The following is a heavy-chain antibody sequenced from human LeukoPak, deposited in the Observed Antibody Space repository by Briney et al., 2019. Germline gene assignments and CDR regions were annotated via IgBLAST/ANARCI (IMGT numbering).Heavy chain of an antibody. CDR3: AREYCSGGSCYSAY. CDR2: IYSGGST. D-gene: IGHD2-15*01. J-gene: IGHJ4*02. CDR1: GFTVSSNY. V-gene: IGHV3-53*01. Sequence: GGSLRLSCAASGFTVSSNYMSWVRRAPGKGLEWVSVIYSGGSTYYADSVKGRFTISRDNSKNTLYLQMNSLRAEDTAVYYCAREYCSGGSCYSAYWGQGTLVTVSS.